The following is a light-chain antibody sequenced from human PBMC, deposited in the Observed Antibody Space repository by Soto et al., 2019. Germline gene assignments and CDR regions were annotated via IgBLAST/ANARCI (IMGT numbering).Light chain of an antibody. V-gene: IGLV4-69*01. CDR3: QTWGTDIVI. Sequence: QPVLTQSPSASASLGASVKLTCTLSRGHSSNAIAWHQQQPEKGPRHLMKLNNDGSHTKGDGIPDRFSGSSSGAERYLTISSLQSEDEADYYCQTWGTDIVIFGGGTKLTVL. J-gene: IGLJ2*01. CDR2: LNNDGSH. CDR1: RGHSSNA.